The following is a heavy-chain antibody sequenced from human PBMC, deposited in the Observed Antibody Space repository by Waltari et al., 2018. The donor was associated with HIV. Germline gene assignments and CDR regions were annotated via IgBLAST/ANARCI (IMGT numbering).Heavy chain of an antibody. CDR1: GGSISTSSYY. CDR3: ARDSDYNDFVGAFDF. D-gene: IGHD4-17*01. J-gene: IGHJ3*01. Sequence: QLQLQESGPGLVKPSETLSLTCTVSGGSISTSSYYWGWIRQPPGKGLESIGNIYYRGNTFYTSSRNSRVTMSVDTSRNQFSLNLSSVTAADTAVYYCARDSDYNDFVGAFDFWGQGTMVTVS. V-gene: IGHV4-39*02. CDR2: IYYRGNT.